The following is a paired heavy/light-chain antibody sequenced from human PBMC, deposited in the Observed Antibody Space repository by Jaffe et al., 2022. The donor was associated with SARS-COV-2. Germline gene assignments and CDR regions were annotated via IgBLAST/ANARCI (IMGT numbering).Light chain of an antibody. CDR3: SSYAGSNNVL. CDR1: SSDAGGYNY. J-gene: IGLJ2*01. CDR2: EVS. Sequence: QSALTQPPSASGSPGQSVTISCTGTSSDAGGYNYVSWYQQHPGKAPKLMISEVSKRPSGVPDRFSGSKSGNTASLTVSGLQAEDEADYYCSSYAGSNNVLFGGGTKLTVL. V-gene: IGLV2-8*01.
Heavy chain of an antibody. Sequence: QVQLQEWGPGLAKPSETLSLTCTVSGYSISNGYYWGWIRQPPGKGLEWIGSLHQSGSTYYNPSLKSRVTISGDTSKNQFSLKLKSVTAADAAVYYCARDADYVWVNRYGFDIWGQGTMVTVSS. CDR1: GYSISNGYY. CDR3: ARDADYVWVNRYGFDI. V-gene: IGHV4-38-2*02. J-gene: IGHJ3*02. CDR2: LHQSGST. D-gene: IGHD3-16*01.